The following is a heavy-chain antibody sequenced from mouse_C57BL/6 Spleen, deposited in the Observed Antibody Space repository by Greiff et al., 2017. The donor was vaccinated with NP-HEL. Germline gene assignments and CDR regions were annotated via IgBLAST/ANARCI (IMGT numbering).Heavy chain of an antibody. D-gene: IGHD1-1*01. Sequence: QVQLKQSGAELARPGASVKMSCKASGYTFTSYTMHWVKQRPGQGLEWIGYINPSSGYTKYNQKFKDKATLTADKSSSTAYMQLSSLTSEDSAVYYCARGDYYYGSPYWYFDVWGTGTTVTVSS. CDR1: GYTFTSYT. CDR2: INPSSGYT. V-gene: IGHV1-4*01. J-gene: IGHJ1*03. CDR3: ARGDYYYGSPYWYFDV.